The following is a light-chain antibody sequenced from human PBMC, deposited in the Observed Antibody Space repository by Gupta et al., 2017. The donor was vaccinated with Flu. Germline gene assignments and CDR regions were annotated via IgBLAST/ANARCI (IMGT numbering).Light chain of an antibody. CDR3: QSYDGANWV. Sequence: VDSAFVQWLQQPPGSAPTTVIYPADQRPSGVPARFSGSIDTSSTSASLVISGLMTEDEADYYCQSYDGANWVFGGGTKLNVL. V-gene: IGLV6-57*02. CDR1: VDSAF. CDR2: PAD. J-gene: IGLJ3*02.